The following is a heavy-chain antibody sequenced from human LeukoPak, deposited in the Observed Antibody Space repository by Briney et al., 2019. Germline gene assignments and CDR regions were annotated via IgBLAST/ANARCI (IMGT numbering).Heavy chain of an antibody. J-gene: IGHJ5*02. CDR3: AKGVGYCSGGSCSNWFDP. V-gene: IGHV3-30*18. D-gene: IGHD2-15*01. CDR1: GFTFSSYG. Sequence: GGSLRLSCAASGFTFSSYGMHWVRQAPAKGLEWVAVISYDGSNKYYADSVKGRFTISRDNSKNTLYLQMNSLRAEDTAVYYCAKGVGYCSGGSCSNWFDPWGQGTLVTVSS. CDR2: ISYDGSNK.